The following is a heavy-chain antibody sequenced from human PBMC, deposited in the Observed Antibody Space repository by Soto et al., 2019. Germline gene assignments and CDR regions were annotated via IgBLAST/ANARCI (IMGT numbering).Heavy chain of an antibody. V-gene: IGHV6-1*01. Sequence: PSQTLSLTCAISGDSVSSHDAVWNWIRQSPSRGLEWLGRTYYRSKWYDDYAVSVKSRITINPDTSKNQFSLHLNSVTPEDTAVYYCARENTMVRGVINPLDYWGQGTLVTVSS. J-gene: IGHJ4*02. CDR1: GDSVSSHDAV. D-gene: IGHD3-10*01. CDR2: TYYRSKWYD. CDR3: ARENTMVRGVINPLDY.